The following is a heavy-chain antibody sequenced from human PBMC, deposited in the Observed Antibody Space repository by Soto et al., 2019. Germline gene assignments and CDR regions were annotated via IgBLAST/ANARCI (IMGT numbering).Heavy chain of an antibody. J-gene: IGHJ6*02. CDR3: ARALGHYYYYGMDV. D-gene: IGHD7-27*01. CDR1: GFTFSSYE. V-gene: IGHV3-48*03. CDR2: ISSSGSTI. Sequence: PGESLKISCAASGFTFSSYEMNWVRQAPGKGLEWVSYISSSGSTIYYADSVKGRFTISRDNAKNSLYLQMNSLRAEDTAVYYCARALGHYYYYGMDVWGQGTTVTVSS.